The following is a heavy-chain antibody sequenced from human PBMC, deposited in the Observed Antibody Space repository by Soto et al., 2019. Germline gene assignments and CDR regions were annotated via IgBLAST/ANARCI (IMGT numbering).Heavy chain of an antibody. Sequence: SETLSLTCAVYGGSFSGYYWSWIRQPPGKGLEWIGEINHSGSTNYNPSLKSRVTISVDTSKNQFSLKLSSVTAADTAVYYCAIYYGSGSYYNVYFDYWGQGTLVTVSS. CDR2: INHSGST. D-gene: IGHD3-10*01. CDR3: AIYYGSGSYYNVYFDY. CDR1: GGSFSGYY. V-gene: IGHV4-34*01. J-gene: IGHJ4*02.